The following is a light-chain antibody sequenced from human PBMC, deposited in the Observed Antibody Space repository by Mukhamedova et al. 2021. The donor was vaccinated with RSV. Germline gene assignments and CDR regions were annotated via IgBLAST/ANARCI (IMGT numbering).Light chain of an antibody. CDR2: RDS. J-gene: IGLJ2*01. CDR1: NIGSKN. Sequence: GGNNIGSKNVHWYQQKPGLAPVLVIYRDSSRPSGIPERFSGSSSGNTATLTISRAQAGDEADYYCQVWDSSTVVFGGRSRLTVL. V-gene: IGLV3-9*01. CDR3: QVWDSSTVV.